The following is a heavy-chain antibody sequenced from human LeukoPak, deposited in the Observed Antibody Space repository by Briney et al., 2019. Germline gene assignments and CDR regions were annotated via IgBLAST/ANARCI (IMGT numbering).Heavy chain of an antibody. V-gene: IGHV3-21*01. J-gene: IGHJ3*02. CDR2: ITSSSSYI. CDR3: AKIISDWSRGAFDI. CDR1: GFTFSSYS. Sequence: PGGSLRLSCAASGFTFSSYSMNWVRQAPGKGPEWVSSITSSSSYIYYRDSVKGRFTISRDNAKNSLYLQMNSLRAEDTAVYYCAKIISDWSRGAFDIWGQGTMVTVSS. D-gene: IGHD6-19*01.